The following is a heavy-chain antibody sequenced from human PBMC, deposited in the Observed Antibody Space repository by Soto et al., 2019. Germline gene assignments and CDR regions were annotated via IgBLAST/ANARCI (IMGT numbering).Heavy chain of an antibody. CDR2: IIPIFGTA. CDR1: GGTFSSYA. V-gene: IGHV1-69*13. J-gene: IGHJ4*02. Sequence: SVKVSCKASGGTFSSYAISWVRQAPGQGLEWMGGIIPIFGTANYAQKFQGRVTITADESTSTAYMELSSLRSEDTAVYYCARDSFGIGVAGIDYWGQGXLVTVSS. CDR3: ARDSFGIGVAGIDY. D-gene: IGHD6-19*01.